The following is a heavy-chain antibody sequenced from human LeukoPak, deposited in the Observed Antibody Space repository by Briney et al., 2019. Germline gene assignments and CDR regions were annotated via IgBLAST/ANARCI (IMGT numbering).Heavy chain of an antibody. CDR1: GSTFNSYA. CDR3: AKTNYFDF. J-gene: IGHJ4*02. V-gene: IGHV3-23*01. CDR2: ITSSGGGT. Sequence: GGSLRLSCVASGSTFNSYAMNWVRQAPGKGLEWLSAITSSGGGTYYADSVKGRFTISRDNSKNTLFLQMNSLRVEDTAVYYCAKTNYFDFWGQGTLVTVSS.